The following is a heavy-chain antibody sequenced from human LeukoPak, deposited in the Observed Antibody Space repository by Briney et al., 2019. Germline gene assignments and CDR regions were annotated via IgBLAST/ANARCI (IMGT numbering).Heavy chain of an antibody. Sequence: GGSLRLSCAASGFTFDDYAMHWVRQAPGKGLEWVSGISWNSGSIGYADSVKGRFTISRDNAKNSLYLQMNSLRAEDTALYYCAKALGSGCSSTSCHDYYFDYWGRGTLVTVSS. V-gene: IGHV3-9*01. CDR1: GFTFDDYA. D-gene: IGHD2-2*01. CDR3: AKALGSGCSSTSCHDYYFDY. J-gene: IGHJ4*02. CDR2: ISWNSGSI.